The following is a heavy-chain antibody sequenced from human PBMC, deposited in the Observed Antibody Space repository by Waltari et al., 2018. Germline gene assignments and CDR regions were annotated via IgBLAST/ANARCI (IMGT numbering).Heavy chain of an antibody. CDR2: IITNSDP. CDR3: VKGDWGDF. CDR1: GFTFSTLA. Sequence: EVQLLESGGGLIQPGGSLRLSCAASGFTFSTLAMNWVRQAPGGGLEWVSGIITNSDPYYADSVKGRFTISRDNSKNILYLQMNSLRADDTAVYYCVKGDWGDFWGQGTLVTVSS. D-gene: IGHD2-21*02. J-gene: IGHJ4*02. V-gene: IGHV3-23*01.